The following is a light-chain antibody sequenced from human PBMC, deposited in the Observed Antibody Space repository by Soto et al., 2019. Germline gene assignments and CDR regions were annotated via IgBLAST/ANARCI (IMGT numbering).Light chain of an antibody. Sequence: QAVVTQDPSLTVSPGGTVTLTCASSTGAVTSGNYASWFQQKPGQAPRTLIYTTDSKHSWTPARFSGSLLGDKAALTLSGALPEDEAEYYCLLYYGGAQLVFGGGTKLTVL. J-gene: IGLJ3*02. CDR2: TTD. CDR3: LLYYGGAQLV. CDR1: TGAVTSGNY. V-gene: IGLV7-43*01.